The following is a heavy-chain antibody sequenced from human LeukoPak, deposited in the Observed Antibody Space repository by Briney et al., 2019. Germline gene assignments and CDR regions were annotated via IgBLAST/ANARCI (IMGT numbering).Heavy chain of an antibody. CDR1: GFTFSSYA. CDR2: IRYDGSNK. D-gene: IGHD2-15*01. CDR3: ARDWWELDQPFDY. Sequence: GGSLRLSCAASGFTFSSYAMTWVRQAPGKGLEWVAFIRYDGSNKYYADSVKGRFTISRDNSKNTLYLQMNSLRAEATAVYYCARDWWELDQPFDYWGQGTLVTVSS. J-gene: IGHJ4*02. V-gene: IGHV3-30*02.